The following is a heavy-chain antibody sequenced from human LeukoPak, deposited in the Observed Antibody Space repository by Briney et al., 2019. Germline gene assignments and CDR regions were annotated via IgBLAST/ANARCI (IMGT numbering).Heavy chain of an antibody. D-gene: IGHD6-13*01. CDR1: GLTVNDNF. V-gene: IGHV3-53*01. CDR3: AREVAVGIGAYNY. Sequence: GESLRLSCAASGLTVNDNFMSWVRQAPGKGLEWVSVIYRDGSTFYADSVKGRFTISRDNSKNTLYLQMNTLRAGDTAVYYCAREVAVGIGAYNYWGQGTLVTVSS. J-gene: IGHJ4*02. CDR2: IYRDGST.